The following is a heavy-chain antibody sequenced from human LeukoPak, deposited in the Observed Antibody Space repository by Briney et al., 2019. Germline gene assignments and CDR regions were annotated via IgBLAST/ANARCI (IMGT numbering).Heavy chain of an antibody. CDR2: IYYSGST. Sequence: SETLSLTCTVSGGSISSSSYYWGWIRQPPGKGLEWIGSIYYSGSTYYNPSLKSRVTISVDTSKNQFSLKLSSVTAADTAVYYCARRPLYDSSGYKPTNWFDPWGQGTLVTVSS. CDR3: ARRPLYDSSGYKPTNWFDP. D-gene: IGHD3-22*01. J-gene: IGHJ5*02. CDR1: GGSISSSSYY. V-gene: IGHV4-39*07.